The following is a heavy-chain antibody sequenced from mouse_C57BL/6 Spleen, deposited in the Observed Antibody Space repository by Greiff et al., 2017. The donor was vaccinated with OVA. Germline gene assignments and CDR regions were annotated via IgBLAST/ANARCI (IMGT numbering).Heavy chain of an antibody. CDR2: IDPETGGT. CDR3: TRGGSSYPYFDY. Sequence: VQLQQSGAELVRPGASVTLSCKASGYTFTDYEMHWVKQTPVHGLEWIGAIDPETGGTAYNQKFKGKAILTADKSSSTAYMELRSLTSEDSAVYYCTRGGSSYPYFDYWGQGTTLTVSS. V-gene: IGHV1-15*01. D-gene: IGHD1-1*01. J-gene: IGHJ2*01. CDR1: GYTFTDYE.